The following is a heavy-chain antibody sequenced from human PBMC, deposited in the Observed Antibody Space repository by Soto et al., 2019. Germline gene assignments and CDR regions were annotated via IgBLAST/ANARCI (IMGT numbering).Heavy chain of an antibody. CDR3: AKNRRAQSLFGFDI. CDR1: GFSVSIYA. D-gene: IGHD3-10*02. Sequence: PGGSTRISCAASGFSVSIYAISWVRKTPGKGLEWVSAISGSGGSTYYADSVKGRFTISRDNSKNTLYLQMNSLRAEDTAVYYCAKNRRAQSLFGFDIWGQGPLVTVSS. CDR2: ISGSGGST. J-gene: IGHJ5*02. V-gene: IGHV3-23*01.